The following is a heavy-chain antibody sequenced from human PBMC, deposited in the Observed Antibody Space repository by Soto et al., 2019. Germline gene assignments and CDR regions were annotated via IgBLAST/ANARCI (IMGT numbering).Heavy chain of an antibody. CDR3: AGRIAAGGGMDV. CDR1: GFTFSGHT. V-gene: IGHV3-21*02. J-gene: IGHJ6*02. Sequence: EVQLVESGGGLVKPGGSLRLSCEASGFTFSGHTLTWVRQAPGKGLEWVSSISSSGGYIHYADPVKGRFTISRDYANNSLFLQMNSLRVEDTALYYCAGRIAAGGGMDVWGQGTTVSVSS. CDR2: ISSSGGYI. D-gene: IGHD6-13*01.